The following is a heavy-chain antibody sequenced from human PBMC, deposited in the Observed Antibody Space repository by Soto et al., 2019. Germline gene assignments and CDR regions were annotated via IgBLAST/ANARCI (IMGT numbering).Heavy chain of an antibody. V-gene: IGHV4-59*01. D-gene: IGHD3-10*01. J-gene: IGHJ4*02. CDR3: ARRRGTYFDY. CDR2: IYYSGST. Sequence: SETLSLTCTVSGGYISSYYLSWIRQPPGKGLEWIGYIYYSGSTNYNPSLKSRVTISVDTSKNQFSLKLSSVTAADTAVYYCARRRGTYFDYWGQGTLVTVSS. CDR1: GGYISSYY.